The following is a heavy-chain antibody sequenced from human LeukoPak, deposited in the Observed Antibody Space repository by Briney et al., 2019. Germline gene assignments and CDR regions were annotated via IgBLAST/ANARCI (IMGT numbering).Heavy chain of an antibody. CDR1: GDSISSYY. CDR3: ARRPSGVRAFDY. J-gene: IGHJ4*02. D-gene: IGHD2-8*01. CDR2: IYYSGST. Sequence: PSETLSLTCTVSGDSISSYYWSWIRQPPGKGLEWIGYIYYSGSTNYNPSLKSRVTISVDTSKNQFSLKLSSVTAADTAVYYCARRPSGVRAFDYWGQGTLVTVAS. V-gene: IGHV4-59*08.